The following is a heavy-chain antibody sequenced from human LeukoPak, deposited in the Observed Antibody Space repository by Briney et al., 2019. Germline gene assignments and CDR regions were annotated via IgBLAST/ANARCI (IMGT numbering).Heavy chain of an antibody. CDR1: GYTFTSYG. CDR3: ARDRGIAARPVYYYMDV. V-gene: IGHV1-18*01. CDR2: ISAYNGNT. Sequence: ASVKVSCKASGYTFTSYGISWVRQAPGQGLEWMGWISAYNGNTNYAQKLQGRVTMTTDTSTSTAYMELRSLRSEDTAVYYCARDRGIAARPVYYYMDVWGKGTTVTVSS. J-gene: IGHJ6*03. D-gene: IGHD6-6*01.